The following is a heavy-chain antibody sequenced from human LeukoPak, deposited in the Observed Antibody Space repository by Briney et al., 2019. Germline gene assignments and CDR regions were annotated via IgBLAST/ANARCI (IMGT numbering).Heavy chain of an antibody. CDR2: ISGSGGST. CDR3: SMVRGVIIKYYIDY. V-gene: IGHV3-23*01. Sequence: GGSLRLSCAASGFTFSSYSMSWVRQAPGKGLEWVSAISGSGGSTYYADSVKGRFTIFRDNSKNTLFLQMNSLIAEDTAVYYCSMVRGVIIKYYIDYWGQGTLVTVSS. J-gene: IGHJ4*02. D-gene: IGHD3-10*01. CDR1: GFTFSSYS.